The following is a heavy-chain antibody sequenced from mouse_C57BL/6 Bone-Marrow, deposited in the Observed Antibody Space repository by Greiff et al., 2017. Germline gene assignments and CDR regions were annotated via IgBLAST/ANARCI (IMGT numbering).Heavy chain of an antibody. CDR3: ARDYYGSRTSYYYAMDY. D-gene: IGHD1-1*01. V-gene: IGHV1-20*01. J-gene: IGHJ4*01. CDR1: GYSFTGYF. Sequence: VQLKESGPELVKPGDSVKISCKASGYSFTGYFMNWVMQSHGKSLEWIGRINPYNGDTFYNQKFKGKATLTVDKSSSTAHMELRSLTSEESAVYYGARDYYGSRTSYYYAMDYWGQGTSVTVSS. CDR2: INPYNGDT.